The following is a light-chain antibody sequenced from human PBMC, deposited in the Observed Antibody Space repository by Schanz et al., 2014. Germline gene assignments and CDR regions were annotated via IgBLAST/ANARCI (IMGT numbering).Light chain of an antibody. CDR1: SSDVGGYNY. CDR2: DVS. V-gene: IGLV2-14*01. J-gene: IGLJ3*02. Sequence: QSALTQPASVSGSPGQSITISCTGTSSDVGGYNYVSWYQQHPGKAPKLMIYDVSNRPSGVSNRFSGSKSGNTASLTISGLQAEDEADYYCCSYATDSTWVFGGGTKLT. CDR3: CSYATDSTWV.